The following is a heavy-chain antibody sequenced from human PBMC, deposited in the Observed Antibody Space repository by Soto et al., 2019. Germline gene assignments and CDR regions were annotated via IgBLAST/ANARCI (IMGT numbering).Heavy chain of an antibody. Sequence: EVQLVESGGGLVQPGRSLRLSCAASGFTFDDYAMHWVRQAPGKGLEWVSGISWNSGSIGYADSVKGRFTISRDNAKNSLYLQMNSLRAEDTALYDCAKDTQYSSGWYGAFDIWGQGTMVTVSS. CDR3: AKDTQYSSGWYGAFDI. CDR1: GFTFDDYA. CDR2: ISWNSGSI. J-gene: IGHJ3*02. V-gene: IGHV3-9*01. D-gene: IGHD6-19*01.